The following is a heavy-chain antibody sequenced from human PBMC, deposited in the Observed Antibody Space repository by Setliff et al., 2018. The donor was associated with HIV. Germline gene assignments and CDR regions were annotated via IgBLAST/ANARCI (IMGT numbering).Heavy chain of an antibody. CDR2: INPNSGGT. CDR3: GRANIVGATGPDY. J-gene: IGHJ4*02. Sequence: GGSLRLSCVASGFTFRTFAMHWVRQAPGQGLEWMGRINPNSGGTDYSQRFQGRVTMTRDLSISTAYMELSSLRSDDTAVYFCGRANIVGATGPDYWGQGTLVTVS. CDR1: GFTFRTFA. D-gene: IGHD1-26*01. V-gene: IGHV1-2*06.